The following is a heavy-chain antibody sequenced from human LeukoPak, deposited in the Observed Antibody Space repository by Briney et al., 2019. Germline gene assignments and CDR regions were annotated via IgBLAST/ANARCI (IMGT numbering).Heavy chain of an antibody. V-gene: IGHV5-51*01. CDR2: IYPGDSDT. J-gene: IGHJ5*02. CDR3: ARRVDFWSGYHNWFDP. Sequence: GESLKISCKGSGYSFTSYWIGWVRQMPGKGLEWMGIIYPGDSDTRYSPSFQGQVTISADKSISTAYLQWSSLKASDTAMYYCARRVDFWSGYHNWFDPWGQGTLVTVSS. CDR1: GYSFTSYW. D-gene: IGHD3-3*01.